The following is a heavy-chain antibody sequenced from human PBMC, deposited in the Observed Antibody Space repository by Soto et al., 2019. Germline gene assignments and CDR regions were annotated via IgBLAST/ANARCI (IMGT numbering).Heavy chain of an antibody. J-gene: IGHJ5*02. CDR1: GFSLRASGVG. CDR2: IFWDDDK. Sequence: QITLKESGPTLVKPTQTLTLTCTFSGFSLRASGVGVGWIRQPPGKALEGLAVIFWDDDKRYSPSLKSRLTITRDTSENQVVLTMSNMDPVDTATYYCAHKTRWFGELTWGQGTLVTVSP. V-gene: IGHV2-5*02. CDR3: AHKTRWFGELT. D-gene: IGHD3-10*01.